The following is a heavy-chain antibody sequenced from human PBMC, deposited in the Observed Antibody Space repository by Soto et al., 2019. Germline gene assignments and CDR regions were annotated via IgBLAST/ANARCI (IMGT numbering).Heavy chain of an antibody. V-gene: IGHV4-30-2*01. J-gene: IGHJ5*02. Sequence: QLQLQESGSGLVKPSQTLSLTCAVSGGSISSGGYSWSWIRQPPGKGLECIGYIYHSGSTYYNPSLKSRVPISGDRSKNQFSLKLSSVTAADTAVYYCASRPPYYYGSGSYGFDPWGQGTLVTVSS. D-gene: IGHD3-10*01. CDR1: GGSISSGGYS. CDR3: ASRPPYYYGSGSYGFDP. CDR2: IYHSGST.